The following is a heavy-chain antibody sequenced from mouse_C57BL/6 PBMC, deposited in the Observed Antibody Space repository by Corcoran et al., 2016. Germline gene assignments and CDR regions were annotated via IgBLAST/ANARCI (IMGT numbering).Heavy chain of an antibody. Sequence: QIQLVRSGPELKKPGETVKISCTASGYTFTEYPMHWVKQAPGKGFKWMCVIYPDTGEPTYAEEFKGRFAFSLETSASTAYLQITNLKNEDTAPYLCARTYGSSSWVAYWGQGTLVTVSA. D-gene: IGHD1-1*01. J-gene: IGHJ3*01. CDR2: IYPDTGEP. CDR1: GYTFTEYP. CDR3: ARTYGSSSWVAY. V-gene: IGHV9-1*01.